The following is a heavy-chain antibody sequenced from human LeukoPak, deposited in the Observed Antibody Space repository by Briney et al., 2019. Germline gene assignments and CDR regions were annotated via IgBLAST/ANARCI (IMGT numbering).Heavy chain of an antibody. CDR2: IYSGGST. V-gene: IGHV3-53*01. CDR1: GFTFSSYA. CDR3: ASRNYYDSSGYHDAFDI. D-gene: IGHD3-22*01. Sequence: GGSLRLSCAASGFTFSSYALTWVRQAPGKGLEWVSVIYSGGSTYYADSVKGRFTISRDNSKNTLYLQMNSLRAEDTAVYYCASRNYYDSSGYHDAFDIWGQGTMVTVSS. J-gene: IGHJ3*02.